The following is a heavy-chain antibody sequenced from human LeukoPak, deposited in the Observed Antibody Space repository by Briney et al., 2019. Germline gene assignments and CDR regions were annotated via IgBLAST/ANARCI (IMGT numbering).Heavy chain of an antibody. CDR3: ARGYCSGGSCPYYYYGMDV. V-gene: IGHV3-23*01. D-gene: IGHD2-15*01. CDR2: ISGSGGST. CDR1: GFTFSSYA. J-gene: IGHJ6*02. Sequence: GGSLRLSCAASGFTFSSYAMSWVRQAPGKGLEWVSAISGSGGSTYYADSVKGRFTISRDNSKNTLYLQMNSLRAEDTAVYYCARGYCSGGSCPYYYYGMDVWGQGTTVTVSS.